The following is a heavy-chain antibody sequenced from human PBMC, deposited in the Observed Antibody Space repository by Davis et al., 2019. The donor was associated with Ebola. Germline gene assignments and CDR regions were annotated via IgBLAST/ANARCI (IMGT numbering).Heavy chain of an antibody. J-gene: IGHJ4*02. Sequence: PGGSLRLSCAASGFTFSNAWMSWVRQAPGKGLEWVGRIKSKTDGGTTDYAAPVKGRFTISRDDSKTTLYLQMNSLKTGDTAVYYCTTTWSGIAAAEVYWGQGTLVTVSS. V-gene: IGHV3-15*01. CDR2: IKSKTDGGTT. CDR1: GFTFSNAW. CDR3: TTTWSGIAAAEVY. D-gene: IGHD6-13*01.